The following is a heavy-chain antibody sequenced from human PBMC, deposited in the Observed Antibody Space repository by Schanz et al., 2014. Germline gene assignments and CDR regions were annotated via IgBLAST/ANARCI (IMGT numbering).Heavy chain of an antibody. Sequence: QVQLVESGGGLVKPGGSLRLSCAASGFTFRDYYMSWIRQAPGKGLEWVSGISSGSSYANYADSVKGRFTISRDNAKNSLYLQMNSLRAEDTAVYYCARDGDRFYHNYYMDVWGKGTTVTVSS. CDR2: ISSGSSYA. V-gene: IGHV3-11*05. J-gene: IGHJ6*03. CDR3: ARDGDRFYHNYYMDV. D-gene: IGHD4-17*01. CDR1: GFTFRDYY.